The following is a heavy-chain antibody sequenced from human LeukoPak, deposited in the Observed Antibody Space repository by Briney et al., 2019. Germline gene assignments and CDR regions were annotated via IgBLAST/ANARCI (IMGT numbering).Heavy chain of an antibody. CDR2: ISSSSSTR. Sequence: PGGSLRLSCAASGFTFSSYSMNWVRQAPGKGLEWVSHISSSSSTRYYAGSVKGRFTLSRDNAKNSLYLQMNSLRAEDTAVYYCARAGFTFSDYFGSFFDYWGQGTLVTVSS. CDR1: GFTFSSYS. CDR3: ARAGFTFSDYFGSFFDY. J-gene: IGHJ4*02. D-gene: IGHD3-10*01. V-gene: IGHV3-48*01.